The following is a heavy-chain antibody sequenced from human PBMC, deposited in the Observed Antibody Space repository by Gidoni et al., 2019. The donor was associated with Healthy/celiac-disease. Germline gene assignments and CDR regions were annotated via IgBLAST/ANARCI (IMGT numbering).Heavy chain of an antibody. J-gene: IGHJ5*02. CDR2: IYTSGST. V-gene: IGHV4-4*07. CDR1: CGSISRYY. CDR3: ARDLVTVTTTSQASQFDP. D-gene: IGHD4-17*01. Sequence: QVQLQESGPGLVKPSETLSLTCTVSCGSISRYYWSWIRQPAGKGLEWIGRIYTSGSTNYNPSLKSRVTMSVDTSKNQFSLKLSSVTAADTAVYYCARDLVTVTTTSQASQFDPWGQGTLVTVSS.